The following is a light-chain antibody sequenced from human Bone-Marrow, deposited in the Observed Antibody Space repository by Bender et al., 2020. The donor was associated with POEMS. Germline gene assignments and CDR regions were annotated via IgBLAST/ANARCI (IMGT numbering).Light chain of an antibody. V-gene: IGLV2-11*01. Sequence: QSALTQPRSLSGSPGQSVTISCTGTSSDVGAYDYVSWYQQHAGKAPRLIIYGGSKRPSGVPDRFSGSKSGNTASLTVSGLQAEDEADYCCCSYAGTYTWVFGGGTKLTVL. CDR1: SSDVGAYDY. CDR2: GGS. J-gene: IGLJ3*02. CDR3: CSYAGTYTWV.